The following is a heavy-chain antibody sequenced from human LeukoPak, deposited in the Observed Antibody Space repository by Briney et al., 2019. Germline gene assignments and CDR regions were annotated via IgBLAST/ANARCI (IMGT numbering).Heavy chain of an antibody. CDR2: ISPNSGGT. CDR3: ARDSCSGGSCTSPWFDP. Sequence: GASVKVSCKASGYTFTGYYMHWVRQAPGQGLEWMGWISPNSGGTNYAQEFQGRVTMTRDASISTDYMELSRLRSDDTAVYYCARDSCSGGSCTSPWFDPWGQGTLVTVSS. CDR1: GYTFTGYY. J-gene: IGHJ5*02. D-gene: IGHD2-15*01. V-gene: IGHV1-2*02.